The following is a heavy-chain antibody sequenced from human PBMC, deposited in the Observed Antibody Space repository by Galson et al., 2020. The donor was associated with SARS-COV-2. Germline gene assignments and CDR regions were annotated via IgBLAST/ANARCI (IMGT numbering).Heavy chain of an antibody. V-gene: IGHV3-33*01. J-gene: IGHJ4*02. D-gene: IGHD6-19*01. CDR1: GFTFSSHA. CDR3: AREGQYSGGWAFDC. CDR2: IWYDGSEK. Sequence: AGSLRLSCAASGFTFSSHAIHWVRQAPGKGLEWVAQIWYDGSEKYYVDSVKGRFTISRDNSKNTVYLQMNNLRAEDTAIYYCAREGQYSGGWAFDCWGQGTLVTVSS.